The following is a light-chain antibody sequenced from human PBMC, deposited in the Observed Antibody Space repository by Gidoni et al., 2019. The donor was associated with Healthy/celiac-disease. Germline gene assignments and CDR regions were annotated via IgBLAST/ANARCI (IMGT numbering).Light chain of an antibody. CDR2: GAS. CDR1: QSVSSSY. J-gene: IGKJ1*01. Sequence: EIVLTQSPGTLSFSPGERATLSCRASQSVSSSYLAWYQQTPGQPPRLLIYGASSRAAGIPDRFSGSGSGTDFTLTISRLDPEDFAVYYCQQYGSSPRTFGQGTKVEIK. CDR3: QQYGSSPRT. V-gene: IGKV3-20*01.